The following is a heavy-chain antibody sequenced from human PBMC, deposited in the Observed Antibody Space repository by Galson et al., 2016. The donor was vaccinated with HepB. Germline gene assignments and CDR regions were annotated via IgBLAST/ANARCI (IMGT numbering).Heavy chain of an antibody. CDR3: ARDADIVKVPAAIRADY. V-gene: IGHV3-23*01. Sequence: SLRLSCAASGFTFSNYGMSWVRQAPGKGLEWVSGLSDSGGSTDYTGSVKGRFTISRDNSKNTLYLQMNSLRAEDTAVYYCARDADIVKVPAAIRADYWGQGTLVTVSS. J-gene: IGHJ4*02. CDR2: LSDSGGST. CDR1: GFTFSNYG. D-gene: IGHD2-2*02.